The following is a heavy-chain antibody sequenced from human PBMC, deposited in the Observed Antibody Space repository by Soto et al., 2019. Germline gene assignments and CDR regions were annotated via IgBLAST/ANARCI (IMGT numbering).Heavy chain of an antibody. CDR1: GGSISSYY. J-gene: IGHJ4*02. CDR3: ARLSFTYRDYVLVGFDY. V-gene: IGHV4-59*08. CDR2: IYYSGST. D-gene: IGHD4-17*01. Sequence: AETLSLTCTVSGGSISSYYWSWIRQPPGKGLEWIGYIYYSGSTNYNPYPKSRVTISVDTPKNQFSLKLSSVTAADTAVYYCARLSFTYRDYVLVGFDYWGQGTLVTVSS.